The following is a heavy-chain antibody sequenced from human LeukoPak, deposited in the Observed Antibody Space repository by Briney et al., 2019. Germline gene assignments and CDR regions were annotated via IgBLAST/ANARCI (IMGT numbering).Heavy chain of an antibody. J-gene: IGHJ4*02. CDR2: ISSSGSTI. CDR1: GFTFSSYE. D-gene: IGHD6-13*01. Sequence: GGSLRLSCAASGFTFSSYEMNWVRQAPGKGLEWVSYISSSGSTIYYADSVKGRFTISRDNAKNSLYLQMNSLRAEDTAAYYCARAALYVPQQQLDDWGQGTLVTVSS. CDR3: ARAALYVPQQQLDD. V-gene: IGHV3-48*03.